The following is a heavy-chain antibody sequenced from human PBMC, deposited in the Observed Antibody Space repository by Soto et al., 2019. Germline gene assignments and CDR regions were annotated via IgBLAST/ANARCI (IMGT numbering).Heavy chain of an antibody. D-gene: IGHD6-19*01. Sequence: SLKRAWKASGYGLSVDYMHWGRQAPGQGLEWMGWINPNSGGTNYAQKFQGRVTMTRDTSISTAYMELSRLRSDDTAVYYCARLWSSGWLDWGQGTLVSVSS. CDR1: GYGLSVDY. J-gene: IGHJ4*02. V-gene: IGHV1-2*02. CDR3: ARLWSSGWLD. CDR2: INPNSGGT.